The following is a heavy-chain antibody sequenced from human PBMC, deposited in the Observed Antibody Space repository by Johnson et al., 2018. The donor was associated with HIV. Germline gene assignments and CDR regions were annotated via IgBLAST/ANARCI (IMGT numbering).Heavy chain of an antibody. CDR3: ARGHTWPKSGFDF. CDR2: ISYDGSNK. V-gene: IGHV3-30-3*01. J-gene: IGHJ3*01. D-gene: IGHD3-3*01. CDR1: GITFSSYA. Sequence: QVQLVESGGGVIRPGGSLRLSCAASGITFSSYAMHWVRQAPGKGLEWVAVISYDGSNKYYADSVKGRFTISRDNSKNTLYLQMNSLRAEDTAVYYCARGHTWPKSGFDFWGQGTLVTVSS.